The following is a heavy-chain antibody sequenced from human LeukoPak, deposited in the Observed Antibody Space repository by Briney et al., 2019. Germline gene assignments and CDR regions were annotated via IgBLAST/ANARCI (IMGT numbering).Heavy chain of an antibody. CDR1: GGSFSGYY. J-gene: IGHJ4*02. CDR2: INHSGST. Sequence: PSETLSLTCAVYGGSFSGYYWSWIRQPPGKGLEWIGEINHSGSTNYNPSLKSRVTISVDTSKNQFSLKLSSVTAADTAVYYCAGYSSSSAFDYWGQGTLVTVSS. CDR3: AGYSSSSAFDY. D-gene: IGHD6-13*01. V-gene: IGHV4-34*01.